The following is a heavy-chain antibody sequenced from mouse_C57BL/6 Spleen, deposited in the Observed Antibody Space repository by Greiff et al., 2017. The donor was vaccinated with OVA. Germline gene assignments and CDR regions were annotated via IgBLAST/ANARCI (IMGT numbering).Heavy chain of an antibody. Sequence: EVQLVESGPELVKPGASVKMSCKASGYTFTDYNMHWVKQSHGKSLEWIGYINPNNGGTSYNQKFKGKATLTVNKSSSTAYMELRSLTSEDSAVYYCARGTDDPFAYWGQGTLVTVSA. J-gene: IGHJ3*01. CDR2: INPNNGGT. CDR3: ARGTDDPFAY. D-gene: IGHD2-3*01. V-gene: IGHV1-22*01. CDR1: GYTFTDYN.